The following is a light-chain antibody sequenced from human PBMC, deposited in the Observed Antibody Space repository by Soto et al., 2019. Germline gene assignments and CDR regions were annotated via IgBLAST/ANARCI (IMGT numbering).Light chain of an antibody. Sequence: QPVLTQSPSASASLGASVKLTCTLSSGHSSYAIAWHQQQPEKGPRYLMKLNSDGSHSKGDGIPDRFSGSSSGAERYLIISGLQAVDEADYYCQTWGTGIHVFGTGTKLTVL. J-gene: IGLJ1*01. CDR1: SGHSSYA. CDR3: QTWGTGIHV. V-gene: IGLV4-69*01. CDR2: LNSDGSH.